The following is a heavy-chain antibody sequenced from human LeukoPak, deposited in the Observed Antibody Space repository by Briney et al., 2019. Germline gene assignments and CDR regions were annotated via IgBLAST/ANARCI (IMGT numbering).Heavy chain of an antibody. Sequence: ASVKVSCKASGYTFTDYYLHWVRQAPGHGLEWMGWINPKTGVTKYAQNFQGRVTMTRDTSINTVYMEVSRLRSDDTAVFYCARDLAMYSPDLDYWGQGTLVTVSS. CDR3: ARDLAMYSPDLDY. V-gene: IGHV1-2*02. CDR2: INPKTGVT. J-gene: IGHJ4*02. D-gene: IGHD1-26*01. CDR1: GYTFTDYY.